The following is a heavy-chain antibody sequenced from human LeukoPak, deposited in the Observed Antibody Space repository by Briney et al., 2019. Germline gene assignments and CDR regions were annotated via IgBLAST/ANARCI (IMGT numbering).Heavy chain of an antibody. CDR2: IYYSGST. CDR1: GGSISSSSYY. J-gene: IGHJ3*02. V-gene: IGHV4-39*01. Sequence: SETLSLTCTVSGGSISSSSYYWGWIRQPPGKGLEWIGSIYYSGSTYYNPSLKSRVTISVDTSKNQFSLKLSSVTAADTAVYYCAGRWFGGVGAFDIWGQGTMVTVSS. D-gene: IGHD3-10*01. CDR3: AGRWFGGVGAFDI.